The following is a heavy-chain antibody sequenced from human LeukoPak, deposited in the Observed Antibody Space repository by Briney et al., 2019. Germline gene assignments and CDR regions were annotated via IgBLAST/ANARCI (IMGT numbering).Heavy chain of an antibody. D-gene: IGHD6-19*01. CDR2: ISSSSSYI. CDR1: GFTFSSYS. Sequence: GGSLRLSYAASGFTFSSYSMNWVRQAPGKGLEWVSSISSSSSYIYYADSVKGRFTISRDNAKNSLYLQMNSLRAEDTAVYYCARDRAVAGTGFDPWGQGTLVTVSS. V-gene: IGHV3-21*01. J-gene: IGHJ5*02. CDR3: ARDRAVAGTGFDP.